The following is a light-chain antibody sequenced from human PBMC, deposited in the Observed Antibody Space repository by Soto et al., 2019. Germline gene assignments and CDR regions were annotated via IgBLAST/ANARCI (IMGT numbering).Light chain of an antibody. Sequence: EIVLTQSPGTLTLSPGERATLSCRASQSVSITSLAWYQQKPGQAPRLLIYGTSNRATAIPDRFSGSGSGTDFTLTISRLEPEDFAVYYCQQYGSSQITFGQGTRLEIK. CDR2: GTS. CDR1: QSVSITS. J-gene: IGKJ5*01. CDR3: QQYGSSQIT. V-gene: IGKV3-20*01.